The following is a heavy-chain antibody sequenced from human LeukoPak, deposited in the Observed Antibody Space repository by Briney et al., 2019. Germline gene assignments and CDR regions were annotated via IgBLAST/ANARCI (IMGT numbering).Heavy chain of an antibody. V-gene: IGHV1-2*02. Sequence: ASVKVSCKASGYTFTGYYMHWVRQAPGQGLEWMGWINPSSGGTNYAQNFQGRVTMTRDTSISTAFMELSSLESDDTAVYYCARDFRTPSTVTTWWEGAFDIWGQGTMVTVSS. D-gene: IGHD4-11*01. CDR2: INPSSGGT. J-gene: IGHJ3*02. CDR3: ARDFRTPSTVTTWWEGAFDI. CDR1: GYTFTGYY.